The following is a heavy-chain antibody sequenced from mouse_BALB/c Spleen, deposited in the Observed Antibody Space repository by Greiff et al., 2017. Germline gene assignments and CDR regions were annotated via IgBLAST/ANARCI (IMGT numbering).Heavy chain of an antibody. CDR3: AREGTGTGFAY. D-gene: IGHD4-1*01. Sequence: EVKLVESGGDLVKPGGSLKLSCAAPGFTFSSYGMSWVRQTPDKRLEWVATISSGGSYTYYPDSVKGRFTISRDNAKNTLYLQMSSLKSEDTAMYYCAREGTGTGFAYWGQGTLVTVSA. CDR2: ISSGGSYT. J-gene: IGHJ3*01. CDR1: GFTFSSYG. V-gene: IGHV5-6*01.